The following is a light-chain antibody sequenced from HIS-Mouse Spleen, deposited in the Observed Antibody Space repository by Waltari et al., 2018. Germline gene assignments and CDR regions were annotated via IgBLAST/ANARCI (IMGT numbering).Light chain of an antibody. V-gene: IGKV4-1*01. CDR1: QSVLYSSNNKNY. CDR3: QQYYSTXXX. Sequence: DIVMTQSPDSLAVSLGERATINXKXXQSVLYSSNNKNYLAWYQQKPGQPPKLLIYWASTREXGVPDRFSGSGYGTDFTLTISSLQAEDVAVYYCQQYYSTXXXXGQGTKLEIK. J-gene: IGKJ2*01. CDR2: WAS.